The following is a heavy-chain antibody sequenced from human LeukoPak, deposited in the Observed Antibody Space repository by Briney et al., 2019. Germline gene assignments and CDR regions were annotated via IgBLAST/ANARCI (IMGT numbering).Heavy chain of an antibody. D-gene: IGHD3-10*01. Sequence: ASVKVSCKASGYTFTGYYLHWVRQAPGRGLEWMGWIIPDSGDTNSAQKFQGRVTMTRDTSISTAYMELSKLTSDDTAVYYCARLDPEYYYDSGSYIDYWGQGTLVTVSS. CDR1: GYTFTGYY. CDR3: ARLDPEYYYDSGSYIDY. CDR2: IIPDSGDT. V-gene: IGHV1-2*02. J-gene: IGHJ4*02.